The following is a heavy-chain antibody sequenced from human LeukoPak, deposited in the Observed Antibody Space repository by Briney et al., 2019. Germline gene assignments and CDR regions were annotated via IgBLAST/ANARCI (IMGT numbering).Heavy chain of an antibody. Sequence: SETLSLTCTVSGYSINNGYYWGWFRQPPGKGLEWIGSIYHVGTTSYNPSLKSRVTISVDTSKNHFSLKLNSVTAADTAVYYCASGYSYGFDYWGQGTLVTVSS. CDR2: IYHVGTT. CDR1: GYSINNGYY. CDR3: ASGYSYGFDY. V-gene: IGHV4-38-2*02. J-gene: IGHJ4*02. D-gene: IGHD5-18*01.